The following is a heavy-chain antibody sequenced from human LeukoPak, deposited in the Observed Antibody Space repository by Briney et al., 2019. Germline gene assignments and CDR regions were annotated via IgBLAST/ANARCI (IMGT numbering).Heavy chain of an antibody. CDR2: IYTSGST. J-gene: IGHJ4*02. Sequence: SETLSLTCTVSGGSISSGSYYWSWIRQPAGKGLEWIGRIYTSGSTNYNPSLKSRVTISVDTSKNQFSLRLSSVTAADTAVYYCARDRLYYSSTSCYTYYFAYWGQGTLVTVSS. V-gene: IGHV4-61*02. CDR3: ARDRLYYSSTSCYTYYFAY. D-gene: IGHD2-2*01. CDR1: GGSISSGSYY.